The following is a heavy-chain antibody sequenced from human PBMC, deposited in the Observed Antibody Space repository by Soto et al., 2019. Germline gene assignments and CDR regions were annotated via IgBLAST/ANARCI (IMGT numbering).Heavy chain of an antibody. J-gene: IGHJ3*01. Sequence: EVQLAESGGGLVQPGESLRLSCAASGFTSNSYWMHWVRQAPGKGLEWVANVKQDGSEKNYVDSVKGRFTVSRDNAKNSLYLQMNSMRAEDTAVYDCARGWRSARDFWGQGTVVTVSS. D-gene: IGHD3-3*01. CDR1: GFTSNSYW. CDR2: VKQDGSEK. CDR3: ARGWRSARDF. V-gene: IGHV3-7*01.